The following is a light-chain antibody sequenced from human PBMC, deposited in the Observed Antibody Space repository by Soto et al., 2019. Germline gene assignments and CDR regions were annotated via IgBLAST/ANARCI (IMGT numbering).Light chain of an antibody. CDR2: DDN. CDR1: SGSIASNY. CDR3: QSYDTSPNYV. J-gene: IGLJ1*01. Sequence: NFMLTQPLSVSESPGTTVTISCTRSSGSIASNYVQWFQQRPGSAPTIVIFDDNQRPSGVPDRFSGSIDSSSNSASLTISGLKTEDEADYYCQSYDTSPNYVFGTGTKLTVL. V-gene: IGLV6-57*04.